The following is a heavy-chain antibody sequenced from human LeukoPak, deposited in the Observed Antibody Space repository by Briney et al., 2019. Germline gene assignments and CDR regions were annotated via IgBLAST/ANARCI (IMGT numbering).Heavy chain of an antibody. J-gene: IGHJ4*02. Sequence: GGSLRLSCAASGFTFSSYEMNWVRQAPGKGLEGVSYISSSGSTIYYADSVEGRFTISRENSKNTLYLQMNSLRAEDTAVYYCAREPSGPYWLDYWGQGTLVTVSS. CDR2: ISSSGSTI. V-gene: IGHV3-48*03. CDR3: AREPSGPYWLDY. CDR1: GFTFSSYE. D-gene: IGHD1-26*01.